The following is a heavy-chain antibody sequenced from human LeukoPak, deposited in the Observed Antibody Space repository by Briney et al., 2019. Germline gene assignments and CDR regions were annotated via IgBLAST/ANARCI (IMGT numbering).Heavy chain of an antibody. CDR2: INWNGGST. V-gene: IGHV3-20*04. D-gene: IGHD3-16*01. J-gene: IGHJ5*02. Sequence: TGGSLSLSCEASGFTFDEYGMNWVRQAPGKGPEWVSGINWNGGSTGYADSVKGRFTISRDNAKNSLYLQMNSPRVEDTALYYCARDAPRIYDYLNWLDPWGQGTLVTVSS. CDR3: ARDAPRIYDYLNWLDP. CDR1: GFTFDEYG.